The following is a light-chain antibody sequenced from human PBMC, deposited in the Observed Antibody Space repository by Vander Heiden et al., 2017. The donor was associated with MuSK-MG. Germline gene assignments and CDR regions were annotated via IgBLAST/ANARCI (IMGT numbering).Light chain of an antibody. CDR3: QQYGTSPYT. Sequence: EIVLTQSPGTLSFSPGERATLSCRASQSVSSTYLAWYQQKPGQAPRLLIYGASTRATGIPDRFSGSGSGTDFTLTISRLEPEDCAVFYCQQYGTSPYTFGQWTKLEIK. CDR1: QSVSSTY. CDR2: GAS. J-gene: IGKJ2*01. V-gene: IGKV3-20*01.